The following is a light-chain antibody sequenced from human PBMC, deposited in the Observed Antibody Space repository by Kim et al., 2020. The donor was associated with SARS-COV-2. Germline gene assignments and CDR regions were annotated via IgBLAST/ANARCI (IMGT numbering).Light chain of an antibody. CDR2: DVS. V-gene: IGLV2-14*04. CDR3: SSYTSSSTYV. CDR1: SSDVGGYNY. J-gene: IGLJ1*01. Sequence: GHSITISCPGTSSDVGGYNYVSWYQQHPGKAPNLMIYDVSKRPSGVSNRFSGSKSGNTASLTISGLQAEDEADYYCSSYTSSSTYVFGTGTKVTVL.